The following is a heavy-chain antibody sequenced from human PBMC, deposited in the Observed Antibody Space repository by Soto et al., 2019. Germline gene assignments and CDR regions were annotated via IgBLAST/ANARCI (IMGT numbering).Heavy chain of an antibody. CDR1: GFNFRSYA. CDR2: ILSDGTNK. CDR3: ARDPGYSASWGNIDVFDI. V-gene: IGHV3-30-3*01. J-gene: IGHJ3*02. D-gene: IGHD6-13*01. Sequence: GGSLRLSCAASGFNFRSYAIHWVRQAPGKGLEWVAIILSDGTNKYYADSVKGRFSISRDNSKNTLYLQMNSLRAEDTAVYYCARDPGYSASWGNIDVFDIWGQGTMVTVS.